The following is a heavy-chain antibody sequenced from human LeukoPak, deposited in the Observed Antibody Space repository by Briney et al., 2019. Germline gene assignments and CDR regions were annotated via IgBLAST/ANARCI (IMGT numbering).Heavy chain of an antibody. J-gene: IGHJ4*02. CDR3: ARARAWHDTSGFYFDY. CDR1: GGSISGYY. CDR2: LYNSGSGTT. Sequence: PSETLSLTCTVSGGSISGYYCFWIRQSPGKALESIGYLYNSGSGTTNYSPSLKSRVTVSVDTSKNQFSLKLSSVTVADTAVYYCARARAWHDTSGFYFDYWGQGSQVTVAS. V-gene: IGHV4-59*01. D-gene: IGHD3-22*01.